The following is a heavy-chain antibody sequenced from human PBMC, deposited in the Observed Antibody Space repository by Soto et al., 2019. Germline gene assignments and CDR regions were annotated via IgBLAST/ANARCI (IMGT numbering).Heavy chain of an antibody. Sequence: GGSLRLSCAASGFTFSNAWMSWVRQAPGKGLEWVGRIKSKTDGGTTDYAAPVKGRFTISRDDSKNTLYLQMNSLKTEDTAVYYCTTVGEVVILYYYYYMDVWGKGTTVTVSS. CDR3: TTVGEVVILYYYYYMDV. CDR2: IKSKTDGGTT. CDR1: GFTFSNAW. J-gene: IGHJ6*03. D-gene: IGHD3-22*01. V-gene: IGHV3-15*01.